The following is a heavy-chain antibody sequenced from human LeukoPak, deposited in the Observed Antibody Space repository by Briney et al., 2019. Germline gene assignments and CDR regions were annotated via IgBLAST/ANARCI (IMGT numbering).Heavy chain of an antibody. CDR1: GFTFSSYE. V-gene: IGHV3-48*03. CDR2: ISSSGSTI. Sequence: GGSLRLSCAASGFTFSSYEMNWVRQAPGKGLEWVSYISSSGSTIYYADSVKGRFTISRDNSKNTLYLQMNSLRAEDTAVYYCAKGRSRFGEYSQPLNWFDPWGQGTLVTVSS. J-gene: IGHJ5*02. D-gene: IGHD3-10*01. CDR3: AKGRSRFGEYSQPLNWFDP.